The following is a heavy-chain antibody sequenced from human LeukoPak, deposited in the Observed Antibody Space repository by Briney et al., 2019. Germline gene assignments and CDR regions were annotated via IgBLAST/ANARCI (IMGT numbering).Heavy chain of an antibody. CDR2: ISSSSSYI. CDR1: GFTFSSYS. CDR3: ARVWADITMVRGGWFDP. J-gene: IGHJ5*02. Sequence: PGGSLRLSCAASGFTFSSYSMNWVRQAPGKGLEWVSSISSSSSYIYYADSVKGRFTISRDNAKNSLYLQMNSLRAEDTAVYYCARVWADITMVRGGWFDPWGQGTLVTVSS. D-gene: IGHD3-10*01. V-gene: IGHV3-21*01.